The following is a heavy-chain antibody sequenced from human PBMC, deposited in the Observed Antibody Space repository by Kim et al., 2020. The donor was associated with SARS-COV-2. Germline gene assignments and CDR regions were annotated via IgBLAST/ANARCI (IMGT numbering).Heavy chain of an antibody. Sequence: GGSLRLSCAASGFTFSSYSMNWVRQAPGKGLEWVSSISSSSSYIYYADSVKGRFTISRDNAKNSLYLQMNSLRAEDTAVYYCARDSYSSGPSPYYMDVWGKGNTVTVSS. V-gene: IGHV3-21*01. D-gene: IGHD6-19*01. CDR2: ISSSSSYI. CDR1: GFTFSSYS. J-gene: IGHJ6*03. CDR3: ARDSYSSGPSPYYMDV.